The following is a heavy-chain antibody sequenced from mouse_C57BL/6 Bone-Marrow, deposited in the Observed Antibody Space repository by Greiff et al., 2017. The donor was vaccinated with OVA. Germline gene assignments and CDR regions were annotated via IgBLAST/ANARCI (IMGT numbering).Heavy chain of an antibody. J-gene: IGHJ2*01. CDR3: ARDADGFDY. CDR1: GFTFSDFY. CDR2: SRNKANDYTT. V-gene: IGHV7-1*01. Sequence: EVKVVESGGGLVQSGRSLRLSCANSGFTFSDFYMEWVRQAPGKGLEWIAASRNKANDYTTEYSASVKGRFIVSRDTSQSILYLQMNALRAEDTAIYYCARDADGFDYWGQGTTLTVSS.